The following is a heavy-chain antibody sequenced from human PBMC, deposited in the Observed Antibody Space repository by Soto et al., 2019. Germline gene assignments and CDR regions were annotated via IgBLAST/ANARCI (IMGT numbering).Heavy chain of an antibody. CDR1: GGSISSSDFY. V-gene: IGHV4-39*01. CDR2: MYYSGTT. D-gene: IGHD3-22*01. Sequence: SETLSLTCTVFGGSISSSDFYWGWLRQPPGKGLDFIGSMYYSGTTYYNPSLKNRITISVDTSKNQFSLKLISVTAADTAVYYCAVVDSTGNWFDPWGQGALVTVSS. CDR3: AVVDSTGNWFDP. J-gene: IGHJ5*02.